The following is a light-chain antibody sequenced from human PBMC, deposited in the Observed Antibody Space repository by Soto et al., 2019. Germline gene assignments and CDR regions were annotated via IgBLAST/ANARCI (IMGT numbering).Light chain of an antibody. CDR3: QQFESYS. CDR1: ERIATW. J-gene: IGKJ2*01. V-gene: IGKV1-5*01. CDR2: EAS. Sequence: DVQMTQSPSSLSASVGDRVTITCRASERIATWLAWYQQHPGKAPKLLIYEASTLESGVPSRFSGSGSGTEFTLTITSLQPEDFATYYWQQFESYSFGQGTKLEIK.